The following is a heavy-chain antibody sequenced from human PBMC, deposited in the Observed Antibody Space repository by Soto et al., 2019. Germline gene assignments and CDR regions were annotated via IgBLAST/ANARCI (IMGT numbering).Heavy chain of an antibody. J-gene: IGHJ3*02. Sequence: EVQLLESGGGLVQPGGSLRLSCAASGFTFSSYAMSWVRQAPGKGLEWVSAISGSGGTTYYADSVKGRFTFSRDNSKNTLDLHMNSLRAGETAVYYCAKTANGWFSAFDIWGQGTMVTVSS. V-gene: IGHV3-23*01. D-gene: IGHD6-19*01. CDR2: ISGSGGTT. CDR1: GFTFSSYA. CDR3: AKTANGWFSAFDI.